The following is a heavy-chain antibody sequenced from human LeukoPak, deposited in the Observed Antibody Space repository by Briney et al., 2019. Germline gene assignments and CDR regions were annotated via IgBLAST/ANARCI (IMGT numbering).Heavy chain of an antibody. J-gene: IGHJ4*02. D-gene: IGHD1-26*01. V-gene: IGHV4-34*01. CDR1: GGSFSGYY. Sequence: SETLSLTCAVYGGSFSGYYWSWIRQPPGKGLEWIGEINHSGSTNYNPSLKSRVTISVDTSKNQFSLKLSSVTAADTAVYYCARGRSGSYYGYFDYWGQGTLGTVSS. CDR3: ARGRSGSYYGYFDY. CDR2: INHSGST.